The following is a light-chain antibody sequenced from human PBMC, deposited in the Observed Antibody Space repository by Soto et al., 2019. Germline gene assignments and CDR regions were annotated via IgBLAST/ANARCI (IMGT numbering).Light chain of an antibody. Sequence: EIVMTQSSATLSVSPGDRDTLSCRASQNLGTLYLAWFQQKSGQAPRLLIYSASRRATGIPDRFTGSGSGTDFTLTINRVEPEDFAVYFCQPYAGSPRTVGPVTQVEIK. J-gene: IGKJ4*02. CDR1: QNLGTLY. CDR3: QPYAGSPRT. CDR2: SAS. V-gene: IGKV3-20*01.